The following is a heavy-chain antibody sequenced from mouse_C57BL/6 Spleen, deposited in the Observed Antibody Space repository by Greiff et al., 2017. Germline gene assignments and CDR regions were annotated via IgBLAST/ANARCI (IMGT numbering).Heavy chain of an antibody. CDR3: ARAYYSNYEAWFAY. V-gene: IGHV1-9*01. D-gene: IGHD2-5*01. Sequence: QVQLQQSGAELMKPGASVKLSCKATGYTFTGYWIEWVKQRPGHGLEWIGEILPGSGSTNYNEKFKGKATFTADTSSNTAYMQLSSLTTEDSAIYYCARAYYSNYEAWFAYWGQGTLVTVSA. CDR1: GYTFTGYW. J-gene: IGHJ3*01. CDR2: ILPGSGST.